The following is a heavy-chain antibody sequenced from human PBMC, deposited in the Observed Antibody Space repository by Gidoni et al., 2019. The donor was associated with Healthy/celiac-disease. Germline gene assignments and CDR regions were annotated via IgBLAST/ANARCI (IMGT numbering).Heavy chain of an antibody. J-gene: IGHJ3*02. D-gene: IGHD2-2*01. CDR2: INHSGST. V-gene: IGHV4-34*01. CDR3: ARGLVDYCSSTSCYFYDHDAFDI. Sequence: QVQLQQWGAGLLKPSETLSLTCAVYGGSFSGYYWSWIRQPPGKGLEWIGEINHSGSTNYNPSLKSRVTISVDTSKNRFALKLSSVTAADTAVYYCARGLVDYCSSTSCYFYDHDAFDIWGQGTMVTVSS. CDR1: GGSFSGYY.